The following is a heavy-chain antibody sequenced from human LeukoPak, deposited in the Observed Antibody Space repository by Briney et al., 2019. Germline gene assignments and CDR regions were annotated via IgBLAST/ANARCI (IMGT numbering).Heavy chain of an antibody. V-gene: IGHV1-2*02. CDR1: AYTFTFYK. CDR2: INPNSGGT. CDR3: STLFYDSSGYRVYCDY. J-gene: IGHJ4*02. Sequence: ASVKVSCKASAYTFTFYKMHWVRQAPGQGLEWMGWINPNSGGTNYAQKFQGRVTMTRDTSISTAYLELSRLRPDDTAVYYCSTLFYDSSGYRVYCDYWGQGILVTVSS. D-gene: IGHD3-22*01.